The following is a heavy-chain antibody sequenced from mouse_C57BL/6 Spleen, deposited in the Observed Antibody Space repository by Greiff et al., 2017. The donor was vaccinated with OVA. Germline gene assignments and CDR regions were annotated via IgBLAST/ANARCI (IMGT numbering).Heavy chain of an antibody. CDR2: IYPRSGNT. Sequence: VHLVESGAELARPGASVKLSCKASGYTFTSYGISWVKQRTGQGLEWIGEIYPRSGNTYYNEKFKGKATLTADKSSSTAYMELRSLTSEDSAVYFCARYPITTVVATDAMDYWGQGTSVTVSS. V-gene: IGHV1-81*01. CDR1: GYTFTSYG. D-gene: IGHD1-1*01. J-gene: IGHJ4*01. CDR3: ARYPITTVVATDAMDY.